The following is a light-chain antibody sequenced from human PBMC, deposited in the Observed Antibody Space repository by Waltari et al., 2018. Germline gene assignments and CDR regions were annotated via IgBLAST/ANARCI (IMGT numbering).Light chain of an antibody. CDR2: AAS. J-gene: IGKJ3*01. Sequence: DIQMTQSPSSLSASVGDRVTITCRATQSISTYLNWYLQKPGKAPKLLIYAASSWESGAPSRFSRSGSGTDFTLTITSLQPEDFATYYCQQSYSTPVTFGPGTKVDIK. CDR1: QSISTY. V-gene: IGKV1-39*01. CDR3: QQSYSTPVT.